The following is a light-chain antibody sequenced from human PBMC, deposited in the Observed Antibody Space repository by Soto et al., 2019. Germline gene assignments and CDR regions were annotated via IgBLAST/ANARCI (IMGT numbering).Light chain of an antibody. CDR2: DTS. V-gene: IGKV3-15*01. J-gene: IGKJ4*01. Sequence: EVVMRQSPATLSVSPGEGATLCCRASQGIGDTLAWYQHKPGQTPRLLIYDTSTRATCVPTRFSGSRSGAEFTLTINSLQSEDFAVYYCQPYNNWPLTFGGGTKVDIK. CDR3: QPYNNWPLT. CDR1: QGIGDT.